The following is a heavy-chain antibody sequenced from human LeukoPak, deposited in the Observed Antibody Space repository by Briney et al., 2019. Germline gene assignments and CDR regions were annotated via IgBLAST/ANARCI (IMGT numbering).Heavy chain of an antibody. CDR1: GGSISSYY. CDR2: IYYSGST. CDR3: AREYYDYVWGSYRPTFDY. D-gene: IGHD3-16*02. J-gene: IGHJ4*02. V-gene: IGHV4-39*07. Sequence: SETLSLTCTVSGGSISSYYWGWIRQPPGKGLEWIGSIYYSGSTYYNPSLKSRVTISVDTSKNQFSLKLSSVTAADTAVYYCAREYYDYVWGSYRPTFDYWGQGTLVTVSS.